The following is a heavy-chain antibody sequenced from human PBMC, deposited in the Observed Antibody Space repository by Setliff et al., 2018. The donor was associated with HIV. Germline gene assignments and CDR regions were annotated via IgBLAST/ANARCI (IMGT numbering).Heavy chain of an antibody. D-gene: IGHD2-15*01. CDR1: GFSFSTYG. CDR2: IWYDGSNT. V-gene: IGHV3-30*02. Sequence: PGGSLRLSCAASGFSFSTYGVHWVRQAPGKGLEWVAVIWYDGSNTYYADSVKDRFTISRDNSKNTLYLQMNSLRAEDTAMYYCAKGTYCSGGNCYSGFLDYWGQGTLVTVSS. CDR3: AKGTYCSGGNCYSGFLDY. J-gene: IGHJ4*02.